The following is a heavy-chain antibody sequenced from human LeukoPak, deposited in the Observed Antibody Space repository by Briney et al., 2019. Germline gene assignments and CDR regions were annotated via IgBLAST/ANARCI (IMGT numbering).Heavy chain of an antibody. D-gene: IGHD3-10*01. CDR1: GFTFSTHG. CDR3: AKDHNNYYGSGTYGVFDY. CDR2: ISGDGGTT. Sequence: GGSLRLSCAASGFTFSTHGMNWVRQAPGKGLEWVSGISGDGGTTYYADSVKGRFTISRDNSKNTLYLQMNSLRAEDTAVYFCAKDHNNYYGSGTYGVFDYWGQGTLVTVSS. V-gene: IGHV3-23*01. J-gene: IGHJ4*02.